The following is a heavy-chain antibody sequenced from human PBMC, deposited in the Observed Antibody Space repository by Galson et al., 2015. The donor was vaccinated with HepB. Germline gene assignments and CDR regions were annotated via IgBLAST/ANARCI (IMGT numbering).Heavy chain of an antibody. V-gene: IGHV3-74*01. CDR3: ARSSNFDT. Sequence: SLRLSCAASGFTFSSYWMHWVRQAPGKGLVWVSRIKTDGSYTSYADSVKGRFTISRDNAKNTVYLEMNSLRTEDTSIYYCARSSNFDTWGQGTLVTVSS. CDR1: GFTFSSYW. CDR2: IKTDGSYT. D-gene: IGHD2-2*01. J-gene: IGHJ4*02.